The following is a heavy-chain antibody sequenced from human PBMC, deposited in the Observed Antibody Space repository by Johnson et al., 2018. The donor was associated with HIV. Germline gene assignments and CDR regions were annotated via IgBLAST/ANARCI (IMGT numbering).Heavy chain of an antibody. J-gene: IGHJ3*02. CDR2: ILYDGSNK. D-gene: IGHD3-16*01. CDR1: GFTFSSYA. V-gene: IGHV3-30-3*01. CDR3: AREGESLLDAFDI. Sequence: QEQLVESGGGVVQPGRSLRLSCAASGFTFSSYAMHWVRQAPGKGLEWVAVILYDGSNKYYADSVKGRFTISRDNSKNTLYLQMISLRTEDTAVYYCAREGESLLDAFDIWGQGTMVTVSA.